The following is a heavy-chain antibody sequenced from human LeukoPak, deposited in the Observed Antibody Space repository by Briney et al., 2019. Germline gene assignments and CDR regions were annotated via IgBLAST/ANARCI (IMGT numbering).Heavy chain of an antibody. CDR3: AKKTSIVGAFDY. V-gene: IGHV3-33*06. J-gene: IGHJ4*02. CDR1: GFTFSSYG. CDR2: IWYDGSNK. Sequence: GGSLRLSCAASGFTFSSYGMHWVRQAPGKGLEWVAVIWYDGSNKYYADSVKGRFTISRDNSKNTLYLQMNSLRAEDTAVYYCAKKTSIVGAFDYWGQGTLVTVSS. D-gene: IGHD1-26*01.